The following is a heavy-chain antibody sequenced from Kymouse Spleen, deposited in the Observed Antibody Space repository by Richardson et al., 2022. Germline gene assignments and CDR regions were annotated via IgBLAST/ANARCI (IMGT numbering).Heavy chain of an antibody. Sequence: EVQLVESGGGLVKPGGSLRLSCAASGFTFSSYSMNWVRQAPGKGLEWVSSISSSSSYIYYADSVKGRFTISRDNAKNSLYLQMNSLRAEDTAVYYCAREGITGTIPFDYWGQGTLVTVSS. J-gene: IGHJ4*02. CDR1: GFTFSSYS. V-gene: IGHV3-21*03. CDR2: ISSSSSYI. CDR3: AREGITGTIPFDY. D-gene: IGHD1-7*01.